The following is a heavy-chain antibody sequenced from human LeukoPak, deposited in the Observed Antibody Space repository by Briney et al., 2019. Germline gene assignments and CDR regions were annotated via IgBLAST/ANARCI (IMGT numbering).Heavy chain of an antibody. D-gene: IGHD6-6*01. V-gene: IGHV3-9*03. J-gene: IGHJ4*02. CDR3: AKRGAAREFDY. Sequence: GGSLRLSCAASGFSCNDYAMRWVRHAPGKGLEWVSGISSNSDYVIYADSVKGRFTISRDNAKNSLYLQMNSLRVEDMALYYCAKRGAAREFDYWGQGTLVTVSS. CDR2: ISSNSDYV. CDR1: GFSCNDYA.